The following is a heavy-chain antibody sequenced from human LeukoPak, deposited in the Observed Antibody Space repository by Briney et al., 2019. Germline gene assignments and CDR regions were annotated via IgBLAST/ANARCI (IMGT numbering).Heavy chain of an antibody. Sequence: ASVKVSCKASGGTFSSYAISWVRQAPGQGLEWMGGIIPVSGTANYAQKFQGRVTITADESTSTAYMELSSLRSEDTAVYYCARGWSGYSGYDSRGAFFDYWGQVTLVTVSS. J-gene: IGHJ4*02. CDR3: ARGWSGYSGYDSRGAFFDY. D-gene: IGHD5-12*01. V-gene: IGHV1-69*01. CDR2: IIPVSGTA. CDR1: GGTFSSYA.